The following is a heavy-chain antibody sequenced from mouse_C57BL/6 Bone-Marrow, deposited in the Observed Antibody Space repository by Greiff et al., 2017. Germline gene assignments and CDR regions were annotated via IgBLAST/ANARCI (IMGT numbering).Heavy chain of an antibody. J-gene: IGHJ4*01. Sequence: EVQLQQSGAELVRPGASVKLSCTASGFNIKDDYMHWVKQRPEQGLEWIGWIDPENGDTEYASKFQGKATITADTSSNTAYLQLSSLTSEDTAVYYCTSTTVVAPYYAMDYWGQGTSVTVSS. V-gene: IGHV14-4*01. D-gene: IGHD1-1*01. CDR3: TSTTVVAPYYAMDY. CDR1: GFNIKDDY. CDR2: IDPENGDT.